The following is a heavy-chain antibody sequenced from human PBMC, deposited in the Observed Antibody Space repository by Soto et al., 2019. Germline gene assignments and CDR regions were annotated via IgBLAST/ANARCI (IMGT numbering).Heavy chain of an antibody. CDR2: IYYRGST. D-gene: IGHD2-15*01. Sequence: QLQLQESGPGLVKPSETLSLTCTVSGGSISSRSYYWGWLRQPPGKGLEWIGSIYYRGSTYSNPSLKSRVTISVDTSKNQFSLKLSSVTAADTAVYYCARHTPAISISDHWGQGTLVTVSS. CDR3: ARHTPAISISDH. J-gene: IGHJ4*02. CDR1: GGSISSRSYY. V-gene: IGHV4-39*01.